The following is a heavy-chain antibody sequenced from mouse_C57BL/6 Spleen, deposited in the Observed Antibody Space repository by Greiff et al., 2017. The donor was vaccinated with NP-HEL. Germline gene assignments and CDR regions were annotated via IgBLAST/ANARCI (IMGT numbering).Heavy chain of an antibody. Sequence: VQLKQSGAELVRPGASVKLSCTASGFNIKDDYMHWVKQRPEQGLEWIGWIDPENGDTEYASKFQGKATITADTSSNTAYLQLSSLTSEDTAVYYCTTTSYYGSSYNYWGQGTTLTVSS. CDR2: IDPENGDT. CDR1: GFNIKDDY. CDR3: TTTSYYGSSYNY. V-gene: IGHV14-4*01. D-gene: IGHD1-1*01. J-gene: IGHJ2*01.